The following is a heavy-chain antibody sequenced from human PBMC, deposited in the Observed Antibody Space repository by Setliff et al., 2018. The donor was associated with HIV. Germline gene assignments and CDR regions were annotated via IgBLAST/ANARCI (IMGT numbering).Heavy chain of an antibody. CDR2: IILFLDIT. J-gene: IGHJ6*02. V-gene: IGHV1-69*10. CDR1: GDASNKYA. D-gene: IGHD3-9*01. Sequence: SVKVSCKVSGDASNKYAISWVRQAPGQGLEWMGGIILFLDITNYAPRFQDRLTIDADKFTRTVYMQLSSLRSEDTAVYYCARHGDFDTYYNSMDVWGQGTTVTVSS. CDR3: ARHGDFDTYYNSMDV.